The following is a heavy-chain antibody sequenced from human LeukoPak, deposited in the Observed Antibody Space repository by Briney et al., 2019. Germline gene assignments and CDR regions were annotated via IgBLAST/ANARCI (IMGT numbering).Heavy chain of an antibody. D-gene: IGHD6-19*01. J-gene: IGHJ5*02. CDR1: GGTFSSYA. CDR3: ARDHIILVAVAGTGWFDP. Sequence: SVKVSCKASGGTFSSYAISWVRQAPGQGLEWMGRIIPILGIANYAQKFQVRVTITADKSTSTACMELSSLRSEDTAVYYCARDHIILVAVAGTGWFDPWGQGTLVTVSS. CDR2: IIPILGIA. V-gene: IGHV1-69*04.